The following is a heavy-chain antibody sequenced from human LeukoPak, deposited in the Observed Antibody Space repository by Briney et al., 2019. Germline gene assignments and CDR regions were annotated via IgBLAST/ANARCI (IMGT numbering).Heavy chain of an antibody. V-gene: IGHV4-59*01. CDR2: ITYSGYT. CDR3: VREASTSYYDSSGYYRQTETFDV. D-gene: IGHD3-22*01. CDR1: DGSTSTYN. Sequence: SETLSLTCIVSDGSTSTYNWNWIRQPPGKGLEWIGHITYSGYTTYNPSLKSRVTISVDMSKKQFSLKLTSVTAADTAIYFCVREASTSYYDSSGYYRQTETFDVWGQGTMVTVSS. J-gene: IGHJ3*01.